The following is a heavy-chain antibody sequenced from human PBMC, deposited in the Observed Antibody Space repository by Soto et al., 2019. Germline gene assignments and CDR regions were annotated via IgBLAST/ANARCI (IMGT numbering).Heavy chain of an antibody. CDR3: ARVLPAGGAFDI. J-gene: IGHJ3*02. CDR2: IYYSGST. V-gene: IGHV4-59*01. Sequence: PSETLSLTCTVSGGSISSYCWSWIRQPPGKGLEWIGYIYYSGSTNYNPSLKSRVTISVDTSKNQFSLKLSSVTAADTAVYYCARVLPAGGAFDIWGQGTMVTVSS. CDR1: GGSISSYC. D-gene: IGHD3-16*01.